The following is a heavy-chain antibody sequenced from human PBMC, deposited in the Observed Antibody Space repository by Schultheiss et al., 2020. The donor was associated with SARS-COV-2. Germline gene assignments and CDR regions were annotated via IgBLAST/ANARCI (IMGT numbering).Heavy chain of an antibody. Sequence: GESLKISCAASGFTFSSYEMNWVRQAPGKGLEWVSYISSSGSTIYYADSVKGRFTISRDNAKNSLYLQMNSLRAEDTAVYYCARERGKADYYDSSGYSDFDYWGQGTLVTVSS. J-gene: IGHJ4*02. CDR2: ISSSGSTI. CDR3: ARERGKADYYDSSGYSDFDY. V-gene: IGHV3-48*03. D-gene: IGHD3-22*01. CDR1: GFTFSSYE.